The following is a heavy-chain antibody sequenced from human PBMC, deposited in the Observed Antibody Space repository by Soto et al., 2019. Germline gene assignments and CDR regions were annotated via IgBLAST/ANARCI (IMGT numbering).Heavy chain of an antibody. D-gene: IGHD5-12*01. CDR1: GGFISNGDYH. Sequence: SETLSLTCTVSGGFISNGDYHWSWIRQPPGKGLEWVGYTYPSGSTYYNASLRSRVTISIDASKNQFSLKLNSVTAADTAVYYCAREGGYDSPHGCWGQGTLVTVSS. CDR3: AREGGYDSPHGC. J-gene: IGHJ4*02. CDR2: TYPSGST. V-gene: IGHV4-30-4*01.